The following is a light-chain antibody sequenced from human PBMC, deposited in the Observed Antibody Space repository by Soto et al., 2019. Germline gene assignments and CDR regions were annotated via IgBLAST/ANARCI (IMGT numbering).Light chain of an antibody. J-gene: IGKJ1*01. Sequence: IVMTQSPATLSVSPGERATLSCRASQSVSDNLAWYQQKPGQAPRLLIYGASSRATGIPARFSGSGSGTEFTLTISSLQSEDFAVYYCQQYNNWPTWTFGQGTKVEIK. CDR3: QQYNNWPTWT. CDR1: QSVSDN. V-gene: IGKV3-15*01. CDR2: GAS.